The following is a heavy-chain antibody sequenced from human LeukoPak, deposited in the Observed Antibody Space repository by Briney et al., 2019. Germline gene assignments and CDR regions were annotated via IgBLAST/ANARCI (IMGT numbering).Heavy chain of an antibody. Sequence: PSETLSLTCTVSGGSISSYYWYWIRQPPGKGLEWIGYLYYSGSTSYSPSLKSRVTISVGTSKNQFSLKLSSVTAADTAVYYCARDRRGYSYGYYFDYWGQGTLVTVSS. CDR1: GGSISSYY. J-gene: IGHJ4*02. V-gene: IGHV4-59*01. D-gene: IGHD5-18*01. CDR2: LYYSGST. CDR3: ARDRRGYSYGYYFDY.